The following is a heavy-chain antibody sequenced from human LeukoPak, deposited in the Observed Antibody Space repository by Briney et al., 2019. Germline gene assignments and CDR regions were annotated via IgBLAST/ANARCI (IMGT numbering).Heavy chain of an antibody. D-gene: IGHD2-21*01. Sequence: GGSLRLSCAASGFTFSSYSMNWVRQAPGKGLEWVSSISSSSSYIYYADSVKGRFTMSRDNAKNSLYLQMNSLRAEDTAVYYCARSSQSIPTDYWGQGTLVTVSS. V-gene: IGHV3-21*01. CDR1: GFTFSSYS. CDR2: ISSSSSYI. CDR3: ARSSQSIPTDY. J-gene: IGHJ4*02.